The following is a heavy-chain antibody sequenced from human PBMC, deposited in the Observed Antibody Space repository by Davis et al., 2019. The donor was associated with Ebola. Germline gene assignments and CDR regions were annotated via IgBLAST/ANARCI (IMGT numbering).Heavy chain of an antibody. D-gene: IGHD4-17*01. V-gene: IGHV4-30-4*07. CDR1: GGSISSGGSS. Sequence: SETLSLTCAVSGGSISSGGSSWSWIRQPPGKGLEWIGFIFYSGSTYYNPSLKSRVTMSVDTSKNQFSLRLSSVTAADTAVYYCARGDYAGSSFDYWGQGTLVTVSS. J-gene: IGHJ4*02. CDR2: IFYSGST. CDR3: ARGDYAGSSFDY.